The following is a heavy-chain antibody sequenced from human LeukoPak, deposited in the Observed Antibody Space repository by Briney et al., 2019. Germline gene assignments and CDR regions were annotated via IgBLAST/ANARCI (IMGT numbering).Heavy chain of an antibody. Sequence: SETLSLTCTVSGYSISSGYYWGWIRQPPGKGLEWIGSIYHSGSTYYNPSLKSRVTISVDTSKNQFSLKLSSVTAADTAVYYCARTSSYGSGRGALDYWGQGTLATVSS. CDR2: IYHSGST. D-gene: IGHD3-10*01. CDR1: GYSISSGYY. CDR3: ARTSSYGSGRGALDY. V-gene: IGHV4-38-2*02. J-gene: IGHJ4*02.